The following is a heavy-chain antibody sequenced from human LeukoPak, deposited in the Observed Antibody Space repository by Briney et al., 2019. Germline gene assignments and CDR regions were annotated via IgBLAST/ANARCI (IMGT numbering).Heavy chain of an antibody. CDR2: ISSSSSTI. Sequence: PGGSLRLSCAASGFTFSSYSMNWVRQAPGKGLEWVSYISSSSSTIYYADSVKGRFTISRDNAKNTLDLQMNSLRAEDTAVYYCAKESPYRAPTRTYYFDYWGQGTLVTVSS. D-gene: IGHD1-14*01. V-gene: IGHV3-48*01. J-gene: IGHJ4*02. CDR1: GFTFSSYS. CDR3: AKESPYRAPTRTYYFDY.